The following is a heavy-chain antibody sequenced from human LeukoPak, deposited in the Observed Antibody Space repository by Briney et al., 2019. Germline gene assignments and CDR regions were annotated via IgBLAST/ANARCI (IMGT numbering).Heavy chain of an antibody. D-gene: IGHD5-24*01. CDR2: ISSSSSYI. CDR3: ASSSRDGYNYRDY. J-gene: IGHJ4*02. Sequence: NPGGSLRLSCAASGFTFSSCSMNWVRQAPGKGLEWVSSISSSSSYIYYADSVKGRFTISRDNAKNSLYLQMNSLRAEDTAVYYCASSSRDGYNYRDYWGQGTLVTVSS. CDR1: GFTFSSCS. V-gene: IGHV3-21*01.